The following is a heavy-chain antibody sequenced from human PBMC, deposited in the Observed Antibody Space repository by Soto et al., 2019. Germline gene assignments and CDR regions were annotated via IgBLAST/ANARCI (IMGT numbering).Heavy chain of an antibody. CDR3: VRADSSGYWYYFYD. V-gene: IGHV1-18*01. D-gene: IGHD3-22*01. CDR1: GYTFTSYG. J-gene: IGHJ4*02. CDR2: ISTYNGNT. Sequence: ASVKVSCKASGYTFTSYGISWVRQAPGQGLEWMGWISTYNGNTNYAQKFQGRVTMTTDTSTRTAYMELRSLRSDDTAVYYCVRADSSGYWYYFYDWGKGTLVTVSS.